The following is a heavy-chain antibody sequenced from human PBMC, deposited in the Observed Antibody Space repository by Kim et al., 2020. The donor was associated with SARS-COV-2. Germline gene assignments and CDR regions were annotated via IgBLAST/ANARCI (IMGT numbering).Heavy chain of an antibody. CDR2: INDSGST. CDR3: ARGVPGY. J-gene: IGHJ4*02. CDR1: GGSFSGYQ. V-gene: IGHV4-34*01. Sequence: SETLSLTCAVYGGSFSGYQWSWIRQSPGKGLEWIGQINDSGSTNYNPSLESRVTISVDKSKNQFSLKLTSVTAADTAVYYCARGVPGYWGQGTLVTVSS.